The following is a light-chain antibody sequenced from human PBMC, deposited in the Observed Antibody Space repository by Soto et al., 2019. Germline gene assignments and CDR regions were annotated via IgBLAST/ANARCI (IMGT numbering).Light chain of an antibody. J-gene: IGKJ3*01. CDR3: QQYVSYSFT. Sequence: DIQMTQSPSTLSASVGDRVIITCRASQSISSWLAWYQQKPGKAPNLLIYKASSLDTGVPSRFSGSGSGTEFTLTIRSLQPDDFATYYCQQYVSYSFTFGPGTKVDIK. CDR2: KAS. V-gene: IGKV1-5*03. CDR1: QSISSW.